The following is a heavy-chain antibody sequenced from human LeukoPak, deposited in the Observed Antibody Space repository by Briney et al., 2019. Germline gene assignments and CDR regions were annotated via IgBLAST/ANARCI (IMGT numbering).Heavy chain of an antibody. V-gene: IGHV4-61*02. CDR3: ARVGGSGSTGVRYFDY. CDR1: GGSISSGSYY. Sequence: SETLSLTCTVSGGSISSGSYYWSWIRQPAGKGLEWIGRIYTSGSTNYNPSLKSRVTISVDTSKNQFSLKLSSVTAADTAVYYCARVGGSGSTGVRYFDYWGQGTLVTVSS. CDR2: IYTSGST. D-gene: IGHD3-10*01. J-gene: IGHJ4*02.